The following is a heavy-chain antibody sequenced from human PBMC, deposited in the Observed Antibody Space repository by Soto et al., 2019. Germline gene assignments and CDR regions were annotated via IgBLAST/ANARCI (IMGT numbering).Heavy chain of an antibody. J-gene: IGHJ5*02. CDR1: GGSISSYY. V-gene: IGHV4-59*01. CDR2: IYYSGST. D-gene: IGHD2-8*01. CDR3: ARGERYCTNGVCYSRWFDP. Sequence: SETLSLTCTVSGGSISSYYWSWIRQPPGKGLEWIGYIYYSGSTNYNPSLKSRVTISVDTSKNQFSLKLSSVTAADTAVYYCARGERYCTNGVCYSRWFDPWGQGTLVTVYS.